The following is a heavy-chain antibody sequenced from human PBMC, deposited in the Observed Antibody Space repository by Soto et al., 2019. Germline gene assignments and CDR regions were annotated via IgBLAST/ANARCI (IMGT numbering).Heavy chain of an antibody. D-gene: IGHD2-15*01. CDR3: TRDAYCSGGSCYQDAFDI. V-gene: IGHV3-49*03. CDR1: GFTFGDYA. J-gene: IGHJ3*02. Sequence: GGSLRLSCTASGFTFGDYAMSWFRQAPGKGLEWVGFIRSKAYGGTTEYAASVKGRFTISRDDSKSIAYLQMNSLKTEDTAVYYCTRDAYCSGGSCYQDAFDIWGQGTMVTVSS. CDR2: IRSKAYGGTT.